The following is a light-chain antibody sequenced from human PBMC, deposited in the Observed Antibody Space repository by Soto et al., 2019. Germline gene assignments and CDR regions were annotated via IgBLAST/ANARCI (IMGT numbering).Light chain of an antibody. CDR1: SGYSTYA. V-gene: IGLV4-69*01. CDR3: QSLGTGIQV. J-gene: IGLJ3*02. CDR2: INYDGTH. Sequence: QLVLTQSPSASASLGASVKLTCTLSSGYSTYAIAWHQQQSEKGPRFLMKINYDGTHSKGDGFFDRFSGFSSGAERHLTISCLQSEDEADYYCQSLGTGIQVFGGGTKLTVL.